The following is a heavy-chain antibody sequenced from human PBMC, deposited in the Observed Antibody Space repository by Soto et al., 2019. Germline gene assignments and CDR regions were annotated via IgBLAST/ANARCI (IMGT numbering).Heavy chain of an antibody. CDR1: GGSISSYY. CDR2: IYYSGST. J-gene: IGHJ5*02. V-gene: IGHV4-59*01. Sequence: PSETLSLTCTVSGGSISSYYWSWIRQPPGKGLEWIGYIYYSGSTNYNPSLKSRVTISVDTSKNQFSLKLSSVTAADTAVYYCARDSALPSGYSYGSTNWFDPWGQGTLVTVSS. D-gene: IGHD5-18*01. CDR3: ARDSALPSGYSYGSTNWFDP.